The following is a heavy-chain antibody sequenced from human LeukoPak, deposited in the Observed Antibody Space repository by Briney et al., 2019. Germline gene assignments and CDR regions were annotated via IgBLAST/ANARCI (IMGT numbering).Heavy chain of an antibody. CDR2: ISYDGSNK. CDR3: AKDLVRWNPPGVGGMDV. Sequence: GGSLRLSGAASGFTFSSYGMHWVRQAPGKGLEWVAVISYDGSNKYYADSVKGRFTISRDNSKNTLYLQMNSLRAEDTAVYYCAKDLVRWNPPGVGGMDVWGQGTTVTVSS. D-gene: IGHD1-1*01. CDR1: GFTFSSYG. V-gene: IGHV3-30*18. J-gene: IGHJ6*02.